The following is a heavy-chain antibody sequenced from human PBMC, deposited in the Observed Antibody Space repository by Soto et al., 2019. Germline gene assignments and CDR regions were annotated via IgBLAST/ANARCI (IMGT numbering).Heavy chain of an antibody. CDR3: AKGWGPGGIVVDY. D-gene: IGHD3-22*01. Sequence: SETLSLTCTVSGGSTNYYYWSWFRQAPGKGLEWLGYIYYTGSTNYNPSLQSRLTMSLDTSKSQCSVNLTSVTAEDTAVYYCAKGWGPGGIVVDYWGQGNLVTVSS. V-gene: IGHV4-59*01. J-gene: IGHJ4*02. CDR1: GGSTNYYY. CDR2: IYYTGST.